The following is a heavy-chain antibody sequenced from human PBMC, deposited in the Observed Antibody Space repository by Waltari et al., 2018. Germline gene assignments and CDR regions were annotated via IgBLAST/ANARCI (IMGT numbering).Heavy chain of an antibody. D-gene: IGHD6-13*01. J-gene: IGHJ4*02. CDR1: GYTFTGYY. V-gene: IGHV1-2*02. CDR2: INPNSGGT. CDR3: ARRPRVAAAGPRFDY. Sequence: QVQLVQSGAEVKKPGASVKVSCKASGYTFTGYYMHRVRQAPGQGLEWMGWINPNSGGTNDAQKFQGRVTMTRDTSISTAYMELSRLRSDDTAVYYCARRPRVAAAGPRFDYWGQGTLVTVSS.